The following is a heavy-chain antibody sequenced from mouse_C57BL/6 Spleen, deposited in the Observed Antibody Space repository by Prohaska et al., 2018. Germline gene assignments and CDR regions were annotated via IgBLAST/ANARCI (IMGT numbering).Heavy chain of an antibody. CDR3: ARSVGGNYGVFYYAIDY. Sequence: QVQLQQPGAELVRPGSSVKLSCKASGYTFTSYWMDWVKQRPGQGLEWIGNIYPSDSETHYNQKFKDKATLTVDKSSSTAYMQLSSLTSEDSAVYYCARSVGGNYGVFYYAIDYCGQGASVTVSP. D-gene: IGHD2-1*01. CDR1: GYTFTSYW. CDR2: IYPSDSET. J-gene: IGHJ4*01. V-gene: IGHV1-61*01.